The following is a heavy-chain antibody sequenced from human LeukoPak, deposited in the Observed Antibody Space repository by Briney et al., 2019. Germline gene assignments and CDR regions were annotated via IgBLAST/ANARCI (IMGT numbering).Heavy chain of an antibody. V-gene: IGHV3-74*01. J-gene: IGHJ4*02. CDR1: GSTFSSYW. Sequence: GGSLRLSCAVSGSTFSSYWIHWVRQAPGKGLEWVSRIYSDGTTTSYADSVKGRFTISRDNAKNTLYLQMNSLRAEDTAVYYCSGEQHGGRYFDYWGQGTLVTVSS. CDR3: SGEQHGGRYFDY. D-gene: IGHD3-16*01. CDR2: IYSDGTTT.